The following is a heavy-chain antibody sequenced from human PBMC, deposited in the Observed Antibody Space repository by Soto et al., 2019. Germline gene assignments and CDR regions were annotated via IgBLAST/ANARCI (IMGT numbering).Heavy chain of an antibody. Sequence: GGSLRLSCAASAFTFGNFWMNWVRQAPGKGLEWVANIKQDGSDKYYLGSVRGRFTISRDNAKNSLYLQMNSLSAADTASYYCVRSRCTDAFDFWRQGTLVT. J-gene: IGHJ4*01. D-gene: IGHD2-8*01. V-gene: IGHV3-7*01. CDR1: AFTFGNFW. CDR2: IKQDGSDK. CDR3: VRSRCTDAFDF.